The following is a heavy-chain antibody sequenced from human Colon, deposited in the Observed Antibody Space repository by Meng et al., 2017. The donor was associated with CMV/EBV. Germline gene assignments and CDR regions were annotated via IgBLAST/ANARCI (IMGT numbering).Heavy chain of an antibody. CDR1: GYTFTGYY. CDR2: ISPALGIA. D-gene: IGHD6-6*01. V-gene: IGHV1-69*04. CDR3: ARDMLWGSSSTYFDS. J-gene: IGHJ4*02. Sequence: SVKVSCKASGYTFTGYYMHWVRQAPGQGLEWMGRISPALGIASYAQKFPDRVTITADISTSTAYMELTTLRSDDTAVYYCARDMLWGSSSTYFDSWGQGTLVTVSS.